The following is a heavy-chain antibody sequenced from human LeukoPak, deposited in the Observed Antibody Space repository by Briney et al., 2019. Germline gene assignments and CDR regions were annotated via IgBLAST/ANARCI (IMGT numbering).Heavy chain of an antibody. D-gene: IGHD3-16*01. CDR3: ARQLGVGVWALDR. Sequence: SETLSLTCDVSGDSITTEYYWWGWLRQPPGKGLEWIAIIFYTGKIHDNPSLRNRISISVDTSKNQFSLRLSAVTAADTAVYYCARQLGVGVWALDRWGQGTLVIVSS. CDR1: GDSITTEYYW. CDR2: IFYTGKI. J-gene: IGHJ4*02. V-gene: IGHV4-39*01.